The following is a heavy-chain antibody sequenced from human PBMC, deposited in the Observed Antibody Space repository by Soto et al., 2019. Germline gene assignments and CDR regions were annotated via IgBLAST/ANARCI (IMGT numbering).Heavy chain of an antibody. V-gene: IGHV1-69*12. D-gene: IGHD2-15*01. Sequence: QVQLVQSGAEVKKPGSSVKVSCKASGGTFSSYAISWVRQAPGQGLEWMGGIIPIFGTANYAQKFQGRVTLTAYESTSTDYKELSSLRSEDTAVYYCEKTVAAYYYYGMDVWGQGTTVTVSS. CDR3: EKTVAAYYYYGMDV. CDR2: IIPIFGTA. J-gene: IGHJ6*02. CDR1: GGTFSSYA.